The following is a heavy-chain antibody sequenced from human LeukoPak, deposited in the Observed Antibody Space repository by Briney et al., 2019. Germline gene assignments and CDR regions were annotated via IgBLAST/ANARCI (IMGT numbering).Heavy chain of an antibody. J-gene: IGHJ3*02. CDR2: ISSSSSTI. CDR1: GFTFSSYS. Sequence: PGGSLRLSCAASGFTFSSYSMNWVRQAPGKGLEWVSYISSSSSTIYYADSVKGRFTISRDNAKNSLYLQMNSLRAEDTAVYYCARRWGVEWLFISGADAFDIWGQGTMVTVSS. D-gene: IGHD3-3*01. V-gene: IGHV3-48*04. CDR3: ARRWGVEWLFISGADAFDI.